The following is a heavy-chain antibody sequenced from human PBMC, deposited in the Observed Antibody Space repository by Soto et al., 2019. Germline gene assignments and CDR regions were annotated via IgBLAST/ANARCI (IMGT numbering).Heavy chain of an antibody. Sequence: SVKVSCKASGGTFSSYAISWVRQAPGQGLEWMGGIIPIFGTANYAQKFQGRVTITADKSTSTAYMELSSLRSEDTAVYYCARHSSGYFSDAFDIWGQGTMVTVSS. CDR1: GGTFSSYA. D-gene: IGHD3-22*01. CDR2: IIPIFGTA. CDR3: ARHSSGYFSDAFDI. V-gene: IGHV1-69*06. J-gene: IGHJ3*02.